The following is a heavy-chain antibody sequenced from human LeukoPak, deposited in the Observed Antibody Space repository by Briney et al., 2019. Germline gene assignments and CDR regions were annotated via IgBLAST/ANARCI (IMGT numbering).Heavy chain of an antibody. CDR2: INPSGDPT. V-gene: IGHV1-46*01. CDR3: ARSSGYYSSLFYMHV. Sequence: ASVKVSCKASGYTFTSYYMHWVRQAPGQGLEWVGIINPSGDPTTYAQKFQGRVTMTSDMSTCTVYMELSSLRSDDTAVYYCARSSGYYSSLFYMHVWGKGTTVTVSS. J-gene: IGHJ6*03. D-gene: IGHD3-22*01. CDR1: GYTFTSYY.